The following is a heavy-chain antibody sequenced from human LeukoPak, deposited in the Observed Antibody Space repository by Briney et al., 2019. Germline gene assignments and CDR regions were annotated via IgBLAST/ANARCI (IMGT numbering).Heavy chain of an antibody. CDR3: AKDRANYGDWDVQ. D-gene: IGHD4-17*01. CDR1: GFTFSSYA. V-gene: IGHV3-23*01. J-gene: IGHJ4*02. Sequence: PGGSLRLSCAASGFTFSSYAMSWVRQAPGKGLEWVSDISGGGGSTYYGDSVKGRFTISRDSFKNTLYVQMNSLRAEDTAVYYCAKDRANYGDWDVQWGQGTLVTVSS. CDR2: ISGGGGST.